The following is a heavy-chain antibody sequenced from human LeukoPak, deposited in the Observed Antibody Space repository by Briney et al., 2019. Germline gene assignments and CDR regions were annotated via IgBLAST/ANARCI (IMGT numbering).Heavy chain of an antibody. D-gene: IGHD3-22*01. Sequence: GGSLRLSCAASGFTVSSDYMSWVRQAPGKGLEWVSVIYSGGSTYYADSVKGRFTISRDNSKNTLYLQMNSLRAEDTAVYYCARDSSGCSHEYFQHWGQGTLATVSS. V-gene: IGHV3-66*01. CDR2: IYSGGST. CDR1: GFTVSSDY. J-gene: IGHJ1*01. CDR3: ARDSSGCSHEYFQH.